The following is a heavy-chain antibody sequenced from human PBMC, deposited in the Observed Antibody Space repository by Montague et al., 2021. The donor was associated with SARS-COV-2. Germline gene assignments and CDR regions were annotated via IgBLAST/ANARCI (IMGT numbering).Heavy chain of an antibody. CDR3: ARAQNTCFSANGLNYFDF. CDR1: GGSISTYY. V-gene: IGHV4-59*01. CDR2: IYYTGST. Sequence: SETLSLTCTVSGGSISTYYWSWIRQPPGKGLEWIGYIYYTGSTTYNPSPKSRVTMTSDRPTNRFSLRLNSVTAADTAMYYCARAQNTCFSANGLNYFDFWGQGTQVTVSS. J-gene: IGHJ4*02. D-gene: IGHD1-26*01.